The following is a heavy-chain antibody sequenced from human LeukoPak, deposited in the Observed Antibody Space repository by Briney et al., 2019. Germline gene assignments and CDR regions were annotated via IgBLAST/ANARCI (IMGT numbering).Heavy chain of an antibody. D-gene: IGHD6-19*01. Sequence: PGGSLRLSCAASGFTFSSYTMSWVRQAPGKGLEWVSTITTSDGNTYYADSVKGRFTVSRDNSKNTLYLQMNSLRAEDTAVYYCAKDHEVAGTFDYWGQGTLVTVSS. J-gene: IGHJ4*02. CDR1: GFTFSSYT. CDR2: ITTSDGNT. V-gene: IGHV3-23*01. CDR3: AKDHEVAGTFDY.